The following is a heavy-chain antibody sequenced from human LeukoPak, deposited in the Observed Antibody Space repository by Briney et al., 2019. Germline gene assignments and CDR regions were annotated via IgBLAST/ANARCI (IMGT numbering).Heavy chain of an antibody. CDR3: ARGTYCSSTSCHTWFDP. Sequence: GASVKVSCKASGGTXSSYAISWVRQAPGQGLEWMGRIIPILGIANYAQKFQGRVTITADKSTSTAYMELSSLRSEDTAVYYCARGTYCSSTSCHTWFDPWGQGTLVTVSS. CDR2: IIPILGIA. V-gene: IGHV1-69*04. CDR1: GGTXSSYA. J-gene: IGHJ5*02. D-gene: IGHD2-2*02.